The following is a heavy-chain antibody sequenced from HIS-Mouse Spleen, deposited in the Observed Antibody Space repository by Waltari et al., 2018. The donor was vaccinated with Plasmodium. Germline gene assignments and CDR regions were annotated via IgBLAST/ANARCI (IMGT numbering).Heavy chain of an antibody. CDR2: ISSSSSYI. J-gene: IGHJ4*02. Sequence: ESGGGLVKPGGSLRLSCAASGFTFSSYSMNWVRQAPGKGLEWVSSISSSSSYIYYADSVKGRFTISRDNAKNSLYLQMNSLRAEDTAVYYCARDRSAAALLGYWGQGTLVTVSS. CDR3: ARDRSAAALLGY. CDR1: GFTFSSYS. D-gene: IGHD6-13*01. V-gene: IGHV3-21*01.